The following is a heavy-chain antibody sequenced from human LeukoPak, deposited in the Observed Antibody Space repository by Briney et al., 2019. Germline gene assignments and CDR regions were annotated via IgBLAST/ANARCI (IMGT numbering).Heavy chain of an antibody. CDR1: GGSISSYY. CDR3: ARSGSEMSSWSQEPFDY. Sequence: PSETLSLTCTVSGGSISSYYWSWIRQPAGKGLEWIGRIYTSGSTNYNPSLKSRVTMSVDTSKNQLSLKLSSVTAAGTAVYYCARSGSEMSSWSQEPFDYWGQGTLVTVSS. J-gene: IGHJ4*02. D-gene: IGHD6-13*01. CDR2: IYTSGST. V-gene: IGHV4-4*07.